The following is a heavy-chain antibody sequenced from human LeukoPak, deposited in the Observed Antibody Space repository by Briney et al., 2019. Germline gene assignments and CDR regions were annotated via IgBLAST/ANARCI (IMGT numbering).Heavy chain of an antibody. CDR2: IYYSGST. J-gene: IGHJ6*02. CDR1: GGSISSYY. Sequence: KPSETLSLTCTVSGGSISSYYWSWIRQPPGKGLEWIGYIYYSGSTNYNPSLKSRVTISVDTSKNQFSLKLSFVTAADTAVYYCARDGAKDYYYGMDVWGQGTTVTVSS. V-gene: IGHV4-59*01. CDR3: ARDGAKDYYYGMDV. D-gene: IGHD1-26*01.